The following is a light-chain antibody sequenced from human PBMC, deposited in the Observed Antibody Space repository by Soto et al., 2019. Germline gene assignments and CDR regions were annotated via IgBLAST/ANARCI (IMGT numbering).Light chain of an antibody. CDR3: QQYGNSPPYT. CDR2: GSS. CDR1: QSVSSNY. J-gene: IGKJ2*01. Sequence: EIVLTQSPGTLSLSPGERXTLSCRASQSVSSNYLAWYQQKPGQAPRLLIYGSSSRATGIPDRFSGSGSGTDFTLTISRLEPEDFALYFCQQYGNSPPYTFGQGTKVEIK. V-gene: IGKV3-20*01.